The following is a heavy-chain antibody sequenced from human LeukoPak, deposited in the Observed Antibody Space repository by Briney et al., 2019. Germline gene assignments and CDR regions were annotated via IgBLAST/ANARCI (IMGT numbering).Heavy chain of an antibody. Sequence: PGGSLRLSCAASGFTFSTYWMSWVRQAPGKGLEWVANIKQDGSEKYYVDSVKGRFSISRDNAKNSLYLQLNSLRAEDTAVYYCGRDFRGSLGYWGQGTLVTVSS. CDR2: IKQDGSEK. V-gene: IGHV3-7*01. CDR3: GRDFRGSLGY. CDR1: GFTFSTYW. J-gene: IGHJ4*02. D-gene: IGHD1-26*01.